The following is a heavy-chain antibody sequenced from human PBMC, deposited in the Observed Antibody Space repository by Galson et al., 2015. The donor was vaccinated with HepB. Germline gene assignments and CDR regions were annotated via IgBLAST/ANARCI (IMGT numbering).Heavy chain of an antibody. CDR2: ISYDGSNK. V-gene: IGHV3-30*18. CDR3: AKDGYMTTVTYYYYYYYMDV. Sequence: SLRLSCAASGFTFSSYGMHWVRQAPGKGLEWVAVISYDGSNKYYADSVKGRLTISRDNSKNTLYLQMNSLRAEDTAVYYCAKDGYMTTVTYYYYYYYMDVWGKGTTVTVSS. D-gene: IGHD4-11*01. J-gene: IGHJ6*03. CDR1: GFTFSSYG.